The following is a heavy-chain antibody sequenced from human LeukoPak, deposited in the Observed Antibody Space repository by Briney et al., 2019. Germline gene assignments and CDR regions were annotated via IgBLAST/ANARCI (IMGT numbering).Heavy chain of an antibody. D-gene: IGHD2-2*02. CDR3: ARGFELRTRRIPYYMDV. Sequence: PGGSLRLSCAASGFTFDDYGMSWVRQAPGRGLEWVSGINWYGGSTGYADSVKGRFTISRDNAKNSLYLQMNSLRAEDTALYYCARGFELRTRRIPYYMDVWGKGTTVTVSS. CDR2: INWYGGST. V-gene: IGHV3-20*04. CDR1: GFTFDDYG. J-gene: IGHJ6*03.